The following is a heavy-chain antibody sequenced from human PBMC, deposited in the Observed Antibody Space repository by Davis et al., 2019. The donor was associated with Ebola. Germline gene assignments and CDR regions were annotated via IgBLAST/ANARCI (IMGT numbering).Heavy chain of an antibody. V-gene: IGHV3-23*01. D-gene: IGHD4-17*01. CDR3: ARDSDYGYYHGMDV. CDR1: EFIFSNYA. J-gene: IGHJ6*02. Sequence: GESLKISCAASEFIFSNYAMNWVRQAPGKGLEWVSGISGYGDNTYYADSVKGRFTISRDDSKNTLYLQMNSLRAEDTAVYYCARDSDYGYYHGMDVWGQGTTVTVSS. CDR2: ISGYGDNT.